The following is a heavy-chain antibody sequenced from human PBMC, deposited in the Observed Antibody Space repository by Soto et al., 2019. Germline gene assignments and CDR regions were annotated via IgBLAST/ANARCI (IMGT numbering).Heavy chain of an antibody. V-gene: IGHV1-18*01. D-gene: IGHD1-26*01. CDR3: ASSVMWDRKDHFVDY. Sequence: QVELVQSGAEVKKPGASVKVSCTASGYSLITYSVTWVRQAPGQGLEWMGWINAYNDNTNYAQTLQGRLTFTTDTSSNTAYMELRSLRSDDTAVYSCASSVMWDRKDHFVDYWGQGTLVTVSS. J-gene: IGHJ4*02. CDR1: GYSLITYS. CDR2: INAYNDNT.